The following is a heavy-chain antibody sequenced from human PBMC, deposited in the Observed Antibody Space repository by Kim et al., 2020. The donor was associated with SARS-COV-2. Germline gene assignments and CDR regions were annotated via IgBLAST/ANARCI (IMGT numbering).Heavy chain of an antibody. CDR3: AKDFRITIFRGMDV. CDR2: IWYDGSNK. Sequence: GGSLRLSCAASGFTFSSYAMHWVRQAPGKGLEWVAVIWYDGSNKYYADSVKGRFTISRDNSKNTLYLQMNSLRAEDTAVYYCAKDFRITIFRGMDVWGQGTTVTVSS. D-gene: IGHD3-3*01. V-gene: IGHV3-33*06. J-gene: IGHJ6*02. CDR1: GFTFSSYA.